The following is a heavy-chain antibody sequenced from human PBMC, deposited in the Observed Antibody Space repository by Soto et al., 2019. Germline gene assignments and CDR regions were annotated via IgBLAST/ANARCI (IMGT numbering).Heavy chain of an antibody. D-gene: IGHD5-12*01. V-gene: IGHV3-23*01. Sequence: GGSLRLSCAASGFTFSNYALSWVRQAPGKGLEWISAILGSGYNTYYADSVKGRFTISRDNSKNTVYLHMNSLRAEDTALYYCAKDTVFNKWLPFLYWGPGTMVTVSS. J-gene: IGHJ4*02. CDR1: GFTFSNYA. CDR2: ILGSGYNT. CDR3: AKDTVFNKWLPFLY.